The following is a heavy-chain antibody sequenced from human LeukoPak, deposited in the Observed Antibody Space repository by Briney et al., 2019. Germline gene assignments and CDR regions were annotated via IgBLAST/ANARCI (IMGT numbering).Heavy chain of an antibody. CDR3: ARGYCSGGSCYPDYYYYYMDV. D-gene: IGHD2-15*01. V-gene: IGHV3-48*03. J-gene: IGHJ6*03. Sequence: PGGSLRLSCAASGLTFSSYEMNWVRQAPGKGLEWVSSISSSGSNKYYADSVKGRFTISRDNAKNSLHLQMNSLRAEDTAVYYCARGYCSGGSCYPDYYYYYMDVWGKGTTVTVSS. CDR1: GLTFSSYE. CDR2: ISSSGSNK.